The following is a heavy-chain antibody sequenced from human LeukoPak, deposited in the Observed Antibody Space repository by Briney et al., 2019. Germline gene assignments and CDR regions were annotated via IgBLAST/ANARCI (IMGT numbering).Heavy chain of an antibody. CDR1: GLTFSSYA. V-gene: IGHV3-23*01. D-gene: IGHD1-26*01. Sequence: GGTLRLSCAASGLTFSSYAMNWVRQAPGKGLEWVSAISGSGGSTYYADSVKGRFTISRDNSKNTLYLQMDSLRAEDTAVYYCAKLWWELRYYYMDVWGKGTTVTVSS. CDR3: AKLWWELRYYYMDV. CDR2: ISGSGGST. J-gene: IGHJ6*03.